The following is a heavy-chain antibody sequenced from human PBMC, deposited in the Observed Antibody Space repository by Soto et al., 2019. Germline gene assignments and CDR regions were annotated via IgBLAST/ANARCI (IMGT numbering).Heavy chain of an antibody. J-gene: IGHJ6*02. CDR1: GYSFTSYW. CDR3: ARNRGYCSGGSCYYYYYGMDA. Sequence: GESLKISCKGSGYSFTSYWIGWVRQMPGKGLEWMGIIYPGDSDTRYSPSFQGQVTISADKSISTAYLQWSSLKASDTAMYYCARNRGYCSGGSCYYYYYGMDAWGQGTTVTVSS. CDR2: IYPGDSDT. D-gene: IGHD2-15*01. V-gene: IGHV5-51*01.